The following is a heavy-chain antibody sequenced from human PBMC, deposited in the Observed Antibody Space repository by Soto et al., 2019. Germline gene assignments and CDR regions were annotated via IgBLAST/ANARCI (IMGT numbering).Heavy chain of an antibody. J-gene: IGHJ6*02. CDR1: GYTLTELS. CDR3: ATDYLCRRGYSYGSPPQQYYSGMDV. D-gene: IGHD5-18*01. V-gene: IGHV1-24*01. Sequence: ASVKVSCKVSGYTLTELSMHWVRQAPGKGLEWMGGFDPEDGETIYAQKFQGRVTMTEDTSTDTAYMELSSLRSEDTAVYYCATDYLCRRGYSYGSPPQQYYSGMDVWGQGTTVTVSS. CDR2: FDPEDGET.